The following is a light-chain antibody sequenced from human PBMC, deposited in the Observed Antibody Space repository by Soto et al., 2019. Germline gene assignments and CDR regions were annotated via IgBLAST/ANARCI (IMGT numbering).Light chain of an antibody. CDR1: QSISSW. CDR3: QQYTNYPWT. J-gene: IGKJ1*01. V-gene: IGKV1-5*01. CDR2: DVS. Sequence: DIQMTQSPPTLSASVGDRVSITCRASQSISSWLAWYQQRPGKAPNLLIYDVSSLESGVPSRFRGRGSGTEFTLTSSSLQPDDFATYYCQQYTNYPWTFGQGTKVEIK.